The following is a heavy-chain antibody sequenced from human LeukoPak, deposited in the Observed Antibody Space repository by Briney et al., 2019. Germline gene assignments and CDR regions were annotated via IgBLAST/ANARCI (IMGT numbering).Heavy chain of an antibody. CDR3: AKGRNQYFDPNFDY. Sequence: GGSLRLSCAASGFTFRSYGMSWVRQAPGKGLEWVSAVTRSGDTTYYADSVKGRFTISRDNSKNTLYLQMNNLRAEDTALYYCAKGRNQYFDPNFDYWGQGTLVTVSS. CDR2: VTRSGDTT. D-gene: IGHD3-9*01. V-gene: IGHV3-23*01. CDR1: GFTFRSYG. J-gene: IGHJ4*02.